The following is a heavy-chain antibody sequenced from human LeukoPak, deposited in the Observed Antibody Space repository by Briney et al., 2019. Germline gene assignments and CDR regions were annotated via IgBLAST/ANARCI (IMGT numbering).Heavy chain of an antibody. J-gene: IGHJ4*02. D-gene: IGHD5-12*01. CDR2: IYYSGST. Sequence: PSETLSLTCTVSGGSISSSSYYWGWIRQPPGKGLEWIGSIYYSGSTYYNPSLKSRVTISVDTSKNQFSLKLSSVTAADTAVYYCARSPTTDYFDYWGQGTLVTVSS. CDR1: GGSISSSSYY. CDR3: ARSPTTDYFDY. V-gene: IGHV4-39*01.